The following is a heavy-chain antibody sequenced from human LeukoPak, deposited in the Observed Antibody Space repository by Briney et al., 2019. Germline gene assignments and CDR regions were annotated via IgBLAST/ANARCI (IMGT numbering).Heavy chain of an antibody. V-gene: IGHV3-66*01. CDR3: AKFWGNFWSGYRQAYFDY. CDR1: GFTVSSNY. D-gene: IGHD3-3*01. Sequence: GGSLRLSCAASGFTVSSNYMSWVRQASGKGLEWVSVIYSGGSTYYADSVKGRFTISRDNSKNTLYLQMNSLRAEDTAVYYCAKFWGNFWSGYRQAYFDYWGQGTLVTVSS. CDR2: IYSGGST. J-gene: IGHJ4*02.